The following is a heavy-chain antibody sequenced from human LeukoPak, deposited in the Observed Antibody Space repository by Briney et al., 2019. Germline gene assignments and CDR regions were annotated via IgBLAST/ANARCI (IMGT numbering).Heavy chain of an antibody. CDR2: INHSGST. CDR1: GGSFSGYY. D-gene: IGHD4-23*01. J-gene: IGHJ4*02. V-gene: IGHV4-34*01. CDR3: ARGAFVVTPAPISY. Sequence: SETLSLTCAVYGGSFSGYYWSWIRQPPGKGLEWIGEINHSGSTNYNPSLKSRVTISVDTSKNQFSLKLSSVTAADTAVYYCARGAFVVTPAPISYWGQGTLVAVSS.